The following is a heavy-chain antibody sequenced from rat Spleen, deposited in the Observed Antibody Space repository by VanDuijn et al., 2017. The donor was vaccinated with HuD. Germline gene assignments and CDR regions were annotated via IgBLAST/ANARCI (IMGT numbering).Heavy chain of an antibody. J-gene: IGHJ1*01. Sequence: EVQLVESGGGLVQPGRSLKLSCVASGFTFSDYYMVWVRQAPTKGLEWVATISYDGSKTYYRDSVKGRFTISRDNARRTLNLHMDSLRSEDTAIYYCTRRGYLSDWYFDFWGPGTMVTVSS. D-gene: IGHD4-4*01. V-gene: IGHV5-7*01. CDR3: TRRGYLSDWYFDF. CDR2: ISYDGSKT. CDR1: GFTFSDYY.